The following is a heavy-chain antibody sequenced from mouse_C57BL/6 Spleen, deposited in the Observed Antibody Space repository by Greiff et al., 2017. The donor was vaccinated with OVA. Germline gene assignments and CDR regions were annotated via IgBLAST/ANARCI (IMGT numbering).Heavy chain of an antibody. CDR2: FHPYNDDT. J-gene: IGHJ1*03. CDR1: GYTFTTYP. D-gene: IGHD2-4*01. V-gene: IGHV1-47*01. CDR3: ARTYYDYDRSYWYFDV. Sequence: QVQLQQSGAELVKPGASVKMSCKASGYTFTTYPIEWMKQNHGQSLEWIGNFHPYNDDTKYNEKFKGKATLTVEKSSSTVYLELSRLTSDDSAVYYCARTYYDYDRSYWYFDVWGTGTTVTVSS.